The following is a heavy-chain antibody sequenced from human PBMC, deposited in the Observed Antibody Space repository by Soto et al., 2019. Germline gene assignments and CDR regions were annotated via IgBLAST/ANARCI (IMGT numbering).Heavy chain of an antibody. CDR3: ARDATTMVRGVMAAFDI. CDR2: IYHSGST. D-gene: IGHD3-10*01. J-gene: IGHJ3*02. Sequence: XAILALTFSVSGYSISSGYYWCWIRQPPGKGLEWIGTIYHSGSTYYSSSLKSRVTISLDTSKNQFSLKMRSLTAADTAVYFCARDATTMVRGVMAAFDIWGQGTMVTVSS. V-gene: IGHV4-38-2*02. CDR1: GYSISSGYY.